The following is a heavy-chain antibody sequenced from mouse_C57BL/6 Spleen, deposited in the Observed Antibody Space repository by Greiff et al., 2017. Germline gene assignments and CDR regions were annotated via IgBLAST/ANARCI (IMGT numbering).Heavy chain of an antibody. CDR3: VLFITTVVATRNFDY. CDR2: INPNYGTT. Sequence: VQLQQSGPELVKPGASVKISCKASGYSFTDCNMNWVKQSNGKSLEWIGVINPNYGTTSSNQKFKGKATLTVDQSSSTAYMQLNRLTSEDSAVYYCVLFITTVVATRNFDYWGQGTTLTVSS. D-gene: IGHD1-1*01. V-gene: IGHV1-39*01. CDR1: GYSFTDCN. J-gene: IGHJ2*01.